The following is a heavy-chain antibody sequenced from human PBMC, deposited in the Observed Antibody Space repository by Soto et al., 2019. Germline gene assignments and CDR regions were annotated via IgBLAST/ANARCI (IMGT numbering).Heavy chain of an antibody. D-gene: IGHD5-18*01. CDR1: GYTFTADG. CDR3: AKGYNYGYGAY. V-gene: IGHV1-18*01. CDR2: ISGYNGNT. Sequence: ASVKVSCKASGYTFTADGISWVRQAPGQGLEWMGWISGYNGNTNYAQKFQGRVTMTTDTSTSTAYMELRSLRSADTAVYYCAKGYNYGYGAYWGLGTLVTVSS. J-gene: IGHJ4*02.